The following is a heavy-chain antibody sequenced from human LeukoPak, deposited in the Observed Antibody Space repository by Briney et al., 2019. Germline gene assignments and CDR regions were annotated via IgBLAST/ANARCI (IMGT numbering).Heavy chain of an antibody. CDR2: IYYSGST. V-gene: IGHV4-59*08. CDR3: ARHEVEHSGYDSGSAFDY. D-gene: IGHD5-12*01. CDR1: GGSISSYY. J-gene: IGHJ4*02. Sequence: PSETLSLTCTVSGGSISSYYWSWIRQPPGKGLEGIGYIYYSGSTNYNPSLKSRVTISVDTSKNQFSLKLNSVTAADTAVYYCARHEVEHSGYDSGSAFDYWGQGTLVTVSS.